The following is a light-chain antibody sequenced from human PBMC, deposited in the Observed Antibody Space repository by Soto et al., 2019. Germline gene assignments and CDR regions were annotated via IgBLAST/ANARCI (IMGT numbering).Light chain of an antibody. Sequence: QSVLTQSASVSGSPGQSITISCTGTSSDVGAYNLVSWYQQHPGRAPKLFIFDVSNRPSGVSNRFSGSKSGNTASLTISGLQAEDEAFYYCSSYTDTSTLVFGGGTKLTVL. V-gene: IGLV2-14*02. J-gene: IGLJ3*02. CDR2: DVS. CDR3: SSYTDTSTLV. CDR1: SSDVGAYNL.